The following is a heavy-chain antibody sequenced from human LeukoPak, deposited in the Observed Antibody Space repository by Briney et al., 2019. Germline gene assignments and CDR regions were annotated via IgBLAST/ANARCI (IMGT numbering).Heavy chain of an antibody. CDR2: IYYSGST. J-gene: IGHJ4*02. CDR3: AREVPMTMVAHPLGPFDY. Sequence: SQTLSLTCTVSGGSISSGGYYWSWIRQHPGKGLEWIGYIYYSGSTYYNPSLKSRVTISVDTSKNQFSLKLSSVTAADTAVYYCAREVPMTMVAHPLGPFDYWGQGTLVTVSS. D-gene: IGHD4/OR15-4a*01. CDR1: GGSISSGGYY. V-gene: IGHV4-31*03.